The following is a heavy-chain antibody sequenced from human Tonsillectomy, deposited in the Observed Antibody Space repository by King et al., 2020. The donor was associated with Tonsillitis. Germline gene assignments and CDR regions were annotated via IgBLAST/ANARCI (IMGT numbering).Heavy chain of an antibody. CDR1: GFTFSDYA. Sequence: VQLVESGGGFVQPGGSLRLSCAASGFTFSDYAMSWVRQAPGKGLEWVSDISGSGDPTYYADSVTVRFTISRDNSKNTLYLQMNSVRAEDTAVYYCAKAPSVIVLTVTNHPSTQYFQHWGQGTLVTVSS. CDR3: AKAPSVIVLTVTNHPSTQYFQH. J-gene: IGHJ1*01. D-gene: IGHD2/OR15-2a*01. V-gene: IGHV3-23*04. CDR2: ISGSGDPT.